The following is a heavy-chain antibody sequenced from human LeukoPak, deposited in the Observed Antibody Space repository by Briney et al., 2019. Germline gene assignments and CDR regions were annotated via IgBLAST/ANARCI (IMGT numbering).Heavy chain of an antibody. D-gene: IGHD3-9*01. CDR3: ARGLGILTAYGMDV. CDR2: IYYNGST. V-gene: IGHV4-59*12. CDR1: GGSINSYY. J-gene: IGHJ6*02. Sequence: PSETLSLTCSVSGGSINSYYWSWIRQPPGKGLEWIGYIYYNGSTDYIPSLQSRVTISVDTSKNQFSLKLSSVTAADTAVYYCARGLGILTAYGMDVWGQGTTVTVSS.